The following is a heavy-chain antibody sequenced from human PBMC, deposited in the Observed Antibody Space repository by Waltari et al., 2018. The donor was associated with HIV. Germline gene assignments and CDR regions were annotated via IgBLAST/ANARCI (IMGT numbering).Heavy chain of an antibody. CDR1: GYTFTSYA. Sequence: QVQLVQSGSELKKPGASVKVSCKASGYTFTSYAMNLVRQAPGQGLEWMGWINTNTGNPTYAQCFTGRFVFSLDTSVSTAYLQISSLKAEDTAVYYCATPSGRYPLYYYGMDVWGQGTTVTVSS. CDR3: ATPSGRYPLYYYGMDV. J-gene: IGHJ6*02. CDR2: INTNTGNP. V-gene: IGHV7-4-1*02. D-gene: IGHD3-16*02.